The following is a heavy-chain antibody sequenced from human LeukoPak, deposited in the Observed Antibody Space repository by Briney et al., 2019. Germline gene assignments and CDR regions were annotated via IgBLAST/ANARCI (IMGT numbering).Heavy chain of an antibody. CDR3: AREPGGGYYRATSDHPYYFDY. CDR2: IYYSGST. D-gene: IGHD3-22*01. J-gene: IGHJ4*02. V-gene: IGHV4-61*01. CDR1: GGSVSSGSYY. Sequence: SETLSLTCTVSGGSVSSGSYYWSWIRQPPGKGLEWIGYIYYSGSTNYNPSLKSRVTISVDTSKNQFSLKLSSVTAADTAVYYCAREPGGGYYRATSDHPYYFDYWGQGTLVTVSS.